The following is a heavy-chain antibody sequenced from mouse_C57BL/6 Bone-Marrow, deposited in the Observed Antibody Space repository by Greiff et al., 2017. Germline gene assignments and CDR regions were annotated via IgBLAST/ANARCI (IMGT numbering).Heavy chain of an antibody. CDR2: ISYSGRT. D-gene: IGHD1-1*01. CDR3: ARRGGRSLYAMDY. J-gene: IGHJ4*01. CDR1: GYSITSDY. Sequence: EVKVEESGPGLAKPSQTLSLTCSVTGYSITSDYWNWIRQFPGNKLEYMGYISYSGRTYYNPSLKSRISITRDTSKNQHYLQLNSVTTEDTATYYCARRGGRSLYAMDYWGQGTSVTVSS. V-gene: IGHV3-8*01.